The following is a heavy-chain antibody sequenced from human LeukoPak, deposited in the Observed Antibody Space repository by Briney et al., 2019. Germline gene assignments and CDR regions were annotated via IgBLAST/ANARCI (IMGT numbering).Heavy chain of an antibody. D-gene: IGHD3-16*01. Sequence: ETLSLTCTVSGGSISSSSYYWGWIRQPPGKGLEWVSAIRNSGDSTYYADSVQGRFTISRDNSKNTVYVQMSSLRAADTAVYYCATLSVPGETHDYWGQGTLVTVSS. V-gene: IGHV3-23*01. CDR2: IRNSGDST. CDR1: GGSISSSSYY. J-gene: IGHJ4*02. CDR3: ATLSVPGETHDY.